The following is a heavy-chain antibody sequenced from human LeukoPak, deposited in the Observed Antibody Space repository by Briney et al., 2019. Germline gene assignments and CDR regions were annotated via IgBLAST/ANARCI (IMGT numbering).Heavy chain of an antibody. CDR3: GSVRGILSYFDL. Sequence: ASVKVSCKASGYTFSDYYVHWVRQAPGQGPEWMGWINLNTGGTNYAQKFDGRFSMTRDTSINTAFMELSGLTFDDTAVYYCGSVRGILSYFDLWGRGTLVTVSS. CDR1: GYTFSDYY. CDR2: INLNTGGT. V-gene: IGHV1-2*02. D-gene: IGHD3-16*01. J-gene: IGHJ2*01.